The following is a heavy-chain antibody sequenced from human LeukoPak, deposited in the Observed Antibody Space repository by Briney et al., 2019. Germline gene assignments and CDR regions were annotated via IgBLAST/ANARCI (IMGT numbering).Heavy chain of an antibody. V-gene: IGHV4-59*01. CDR1: GGSISSYY. CDR3: ARDRHGSGSAHTFDP. Sequence: SETLSLTCTVSGGSISSYYWSWIRQPPGKGLEWIAYIYCSGSTNYNPSLKSRVTISVDTSKNQFSLKLRSVTAADTAVYYCARDRHGSGSAHTFDPWGQGTLVTVSS. J-gene: IGHJ5*02. CDR2: IYCSGST. D-gene: IGHD3-10*01.